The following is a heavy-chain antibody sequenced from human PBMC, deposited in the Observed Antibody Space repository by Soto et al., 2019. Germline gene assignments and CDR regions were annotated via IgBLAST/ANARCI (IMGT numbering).Heavy chain of an antibody. J-gene: IGHJ6*03. Sequence: EVQLLESGGGLVQPGGSLSLSCAASGFTFSSYAMSWVRQAPGKGLEWVSAIRGSGGSTYYADAVKGRFTISRDNSKNTLYLQRNSLRAEDTAVYYCAKRKPYCSGGSCSRFYYMDVWCKGTTVTVSS. CDR2: IRGSGGST. D-gene: IGHD2-15*01. CDR1: GFTFSSYA. CDR3: AKRKPYCSGGSCSRFYYMDV. V-gene: IGHV3-23*01.